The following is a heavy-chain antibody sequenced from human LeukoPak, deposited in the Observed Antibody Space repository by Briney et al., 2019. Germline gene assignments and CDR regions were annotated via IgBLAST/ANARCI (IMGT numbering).Heavy chain of an antibody. CDR3: AKGGGNKYCSGGSCYSKPIDY. CDR2: ISGSGGST. CDR1: GFTFSSYA. J-gene: IGHJ4*02. V-gene: IGHV3-23*01. D-gene: IGHD2-15*01. Sequence: GGSLRLSCAASGFTFSSYAMSWVRQAPWKGLEWVSAISGSGGSTYYADSVKGRFTISRDNSKNTLYLQMNSLRAEDTAVYYCAKGGGNKYCSGGSCYSKPIDYWGQGTLVTVSS.